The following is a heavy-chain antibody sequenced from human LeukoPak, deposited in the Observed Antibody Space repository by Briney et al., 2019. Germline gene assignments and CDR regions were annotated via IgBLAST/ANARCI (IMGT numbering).Heavy chain of an antibody. Sequence: SETLSLTCTVSGGSISSSSYYWGWIRQPPGKGLEWIGSIYYSGSTYYNPSLKSRVTISVDTSKNQFSLKLSSVTAADTAVYYCARLDILTGYCKFDPWGQGTLVTVSS. CDR1: GGSISSSSYY. D-gene: IGHD3-9*01. CDR3: ARLDILTGYCKFDP. V-gene: IGHV4-39*01. CDR2: IYYSGST. J-gene: IGHJ5*02.